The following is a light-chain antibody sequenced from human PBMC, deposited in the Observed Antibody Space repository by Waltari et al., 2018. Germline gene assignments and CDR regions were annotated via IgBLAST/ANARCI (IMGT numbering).Light chain of an antibody. CDR3: LQYNSYPWT. CDR2: AAS. V-gene: IGKV1-17*01. J-gene: IGKJ1*01. Sequence: DIQMTQSPSSLSASVGDRVTITCRARQGIRNDLGRYQQKPGKAPKRLIYAASSLQSGVPSRFSGSGSGTEFTLTISSLQPEDCASYYCLQYNSYPWTFGQGTKVEIK. CDR1: QGIRND.